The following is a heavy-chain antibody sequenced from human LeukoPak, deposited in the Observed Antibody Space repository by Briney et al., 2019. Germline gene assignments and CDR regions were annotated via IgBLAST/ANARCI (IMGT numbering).Heavy chain of an antibody. J-gene: IGHJ4*02. Sequence: GGSLRLSCAVSGFTFSSYWMTWVRQAPGKGLECVSSISRGGAYTYYADSVKGRFTISRDDSRNTLYLQMNSLRAEDTAVYYCSKKGQADNDGKPDWGQGTLVTVSS. V-gene: IGHV3-23*01. CDR2: ISRGGAYT. CDR1: GFTFSSYW. D-gene: IGHD1-1*01. CDR3: SKKGQADNDGKPD.